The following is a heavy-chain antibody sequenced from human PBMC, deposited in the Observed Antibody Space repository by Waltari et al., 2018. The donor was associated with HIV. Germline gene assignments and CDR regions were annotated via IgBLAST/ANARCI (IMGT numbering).Heavy chain of an antibody. CDR2: VYHDGST. D-gene: IGHD2-2*01. Sequence: QVQLRESGPGLLKPSETLSLTCVVSGYSVNRDYNWGWVRQPPGKGLEWFGSVYHDGSTLHNPSLNSRVTISIDTSKSQFSLKLSSVTAADTAVYYCARAGVVPALFDLWGRGTLVTVSS. CDR1: GYSVNRDYN. J-gene: IGHJ2*01. CDR3: ARAGVVPALFDL. V-gene: IGHV4-38-2*01.